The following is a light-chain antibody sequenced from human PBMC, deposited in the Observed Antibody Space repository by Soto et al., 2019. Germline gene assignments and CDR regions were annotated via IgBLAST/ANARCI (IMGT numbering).Light chain of an antibody. CDR3: QKYSSVPV. J-gene: IGKJ3*01. CDR2: AAS. V-gene: IGKV1-27*01. Sequence: DIQMTQSPTSLSASVGDRVTITCRASQGIRNYVAWYQQKPWKAPKLLIYAASTLQSEVPSRFSRSGSGTDFSLTINSLQPEDVATYSCQKYSSVPVFGPGTKVEIK. CDR1: QGIRNY.